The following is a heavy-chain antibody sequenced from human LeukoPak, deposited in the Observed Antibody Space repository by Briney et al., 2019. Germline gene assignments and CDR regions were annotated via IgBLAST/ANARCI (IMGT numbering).Heavy chain of an antibody. V-gene: IGHV3-53*01. D-gene: IGHD1-14*01. CDR2: IYSGGST. CDR1: GFTVSSNY. CDR3: ATGITSEWDFDY. Sequence: GGSLRLSCAASGFTVSSNYMSWVRQAPGKGLEWVSVIYSGGSTYYADSVKGRFTISRDNSKNTLYPQMNSLRAEDTAVYYCATGITSEWDFDYWGQGTLVTVSS. J-gene: IGHJ4*02.